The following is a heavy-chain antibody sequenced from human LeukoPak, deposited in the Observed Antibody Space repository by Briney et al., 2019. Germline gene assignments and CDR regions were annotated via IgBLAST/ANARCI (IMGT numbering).Heavy chain of an antibody. CDR1: GYTFTSYY. CDR3: ARWNIRWVLGNYMDV. D-gene: IGHD5-24*01. V-gene: IGHV1-46*01. Sequence: ASVKVSCKASGYTFTSYYMYWVRQAPGQGLEWMGIINPNRGSTSYAQKFQGRVTMTRDVSTSTVYMELSCLRSEDTALYYCARWNIRWVLGNYMDVWGKGTTVTVSS. J-gene: IGHJ6*03. CDR2: INPNRGST.